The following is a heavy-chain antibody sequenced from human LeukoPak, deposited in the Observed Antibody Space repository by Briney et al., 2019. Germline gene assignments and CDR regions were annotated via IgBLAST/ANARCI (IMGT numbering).Heavy chain of an antibody. CDR2: IYHSGST. Sequence: SETLSLTCTVSGDSIGSYFWSWIRQSPGKGLEWIGHIYHSGSTNYNPSLKSRVTISIDTSKNQFSLKLTSVTSADTAVYYCARDGPAYTSRWYDYYYGLDVWGQGTTVTVSS. CDR1: GDSIGSYF. CDR3: ARDGPAYTSRWYDYYYGLDV. D-gene: IGHD2-2*01. V-gene: IGHV4-59*01. J-gene: IGHJ6*02.